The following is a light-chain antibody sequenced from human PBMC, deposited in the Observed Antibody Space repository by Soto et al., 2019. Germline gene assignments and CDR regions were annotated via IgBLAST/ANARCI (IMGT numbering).Light chain of an antibody. CDR3: HQYFNPRT. Sequence: DIQMTQSPSSLSASVADRVTITCQESQHISDYLNWYQQEPGKAPNLLMYDGTKLETGVPSRFTGSGSGTEFTLIHSSLQPEDTATYYCHQYFNPRTFGGGTKV. CDR1: QHISDY. J-gene: IGKJ4*01. CDR2: DGT. V-gene: IGKV1-33*01.